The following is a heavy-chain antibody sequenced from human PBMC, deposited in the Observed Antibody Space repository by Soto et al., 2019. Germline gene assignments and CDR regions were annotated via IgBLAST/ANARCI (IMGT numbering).Heavy chain of an antibody. CDR2: INSRSTYT. J-gene: IGHJ4*02. CDR3: ARDLEGYYADF. CDR1: GFTFGDFD. V-gene: IGHV3-11*06. D-gene: IGHD3-22*01. Sequence: QVYLVESGGGLVKPGGSLRLSCVTSGFTFGDFDMSWMRQAPGKGLEWVSHINSRSTYTNYADSVKGRFTVSRDNAKNSLSPQMNSLRVEDTSVYYCARDLEGYYADFWGQGTLVTVSP.